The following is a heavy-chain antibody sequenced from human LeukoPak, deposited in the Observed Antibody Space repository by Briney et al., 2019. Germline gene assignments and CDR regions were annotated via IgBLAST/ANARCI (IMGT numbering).Heavy chain of an antibody. CDR2: ISGSGGST. CDR1: GFTFSSYA. CDR3: ANATYRGNSVPGY. J-gene: IGHJ4*02. D-gene: IGHD4-23*01. V-gene: IGHV3-23*01. Sequence: HPGGSLRLSCAASGFTFSSYAMSWVRQAPGKGLEWVSAISGSGGSTYYADSVKGRFTISRDNSKNTLYLQMNSLRAEDTAVYYCANATYRGNSVPGYWGQGTLVTVSS.